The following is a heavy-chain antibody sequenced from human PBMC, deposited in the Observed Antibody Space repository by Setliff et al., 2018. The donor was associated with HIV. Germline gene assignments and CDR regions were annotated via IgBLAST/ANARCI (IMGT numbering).Heavy chain of an antibody. Sequence: PGESLKISCAASGFSLDDYAMHWVRQLPGKGLEWVSLITWNGDTTYYADSVKGRFSISRDTSKNSLYLQMNSLTGEDTALYYCARGPTGSGRAYLDNWGQGTLVTVSS. V-gene: IGHV3-43D*03. D-gene: IGHD3-10*01. CDR2: ITWNGDTT. CDR3: ARGPTGSGRAYLDN. CDR1: GFSLDDYA. J-gene: IGHJ4*02.